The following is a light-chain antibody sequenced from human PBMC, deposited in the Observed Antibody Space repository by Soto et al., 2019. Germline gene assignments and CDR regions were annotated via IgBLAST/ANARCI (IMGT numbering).Light chain of an antibody. Sequence: EIVMTQSPATLSVSPGERATLSCRASQSVSSNLAWYQQKPGQAPRLLIYGASTRATGIPARFSGSGSGTEFTHTISSLQSEDFAVYYCQQYNNWPESTFGGGTKVENK. V-gene: IGKV3-15*01. CDR2: GAS. CDR3: QQYNNWPEST. J-gene: IGKJ4*01. CDR1: QSVSSN.